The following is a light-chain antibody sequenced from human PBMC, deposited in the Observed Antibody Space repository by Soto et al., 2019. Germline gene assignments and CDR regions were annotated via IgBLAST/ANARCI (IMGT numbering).Light chain of an antibody. CDR2: EVS. CDR1: SSDVGGYNY. J-gene: IGLJ1*01. CDR3: SSYTSSSTLV. Sequence: QSALTQPASVSGSPGQSITISCTGTSSDVGGYNYVSWYQQHPGKAPKLMIYEVSNRPSGVSKRFSGSKSGNTASLTISGLQAEDEADYYRSSYTSSSTLVFGTGTKLTVL. V-gene: IGLV2-14*01.